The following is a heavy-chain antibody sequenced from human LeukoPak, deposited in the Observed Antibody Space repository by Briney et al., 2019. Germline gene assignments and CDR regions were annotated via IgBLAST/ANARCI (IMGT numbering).Heavy chain of an antibody. J-gene: IGHJ3*02. D-gene: IGHD3-10*01. Sequence: SETLSLTCAVYGGSFSGYYWSWIRQPPGKGLEWIGEINHSGSTNYNPSLKSRVTISVDTSKNQFSLKLSSVTAADTAVYYCARVPMVRGVIMPDAFDIWGQGTMVTVSS. CDR2: INHSGST. V-gene: IGHV4-34*01. CDR3: ARVPMVRGVIMPDAFDI. CDR1: GGSFSGYY.